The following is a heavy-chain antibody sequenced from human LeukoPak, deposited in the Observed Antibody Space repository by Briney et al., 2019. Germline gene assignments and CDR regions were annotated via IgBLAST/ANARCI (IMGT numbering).Heavy chain of an antibody. Sequence: PGGSLRLSCAASGFTFSSYGMHWVRQAPGKGLEWVAVIWYDGSNKYYADSVKGRFTISRDNSKNTLYLQMNSLRAEDTAVYYCAKETPPDSSGYYLDYWGQGTLVTVSS. CDR2: IWYDGSNK. D-gene: IGHD3-22*01. J-gene: IGHJ4*02. CDR1: GFTFSSYG. V-gene: IGHV3-33*06. CDR3: AKETPPDSSGYYLDY.